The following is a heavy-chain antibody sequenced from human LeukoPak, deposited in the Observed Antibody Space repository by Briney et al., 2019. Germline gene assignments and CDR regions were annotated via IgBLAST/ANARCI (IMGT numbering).Heavy chain of an antibody. J-gene: IGHJ3*02. CDR2: INSDGSSA. D-gene: IGHD4-17*01. Sequence: QPGGSLRLSCTASGFSFSSYWMHWVRQPPGKGLVWVSRINSDGSSATYADSVKGRFTISRDNAKNTLYLQMNSLRAEDTAMYYCARVDYGASLRHVFRIRGQGTMVTVRS. V-gene: IGHV3-74*01. CDR1: GFSFSSYW. CDR3: ARVDYGASLRHVFRI.